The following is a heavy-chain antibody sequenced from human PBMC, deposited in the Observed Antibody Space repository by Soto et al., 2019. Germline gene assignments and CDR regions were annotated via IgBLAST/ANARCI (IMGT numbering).Heavy chain of an antibody. V-gene: IGHV1-24*01. Sequence: ASVKVSCKVSGYTLTELSMHWVRQAPGKGLEWMGGFDPEDGETIYAQKFQGRVTMIEDTSTDTAYMELSSLRSEDTAVYYCATLSSCTFDYWGQGTLVTVSS. D-gene: IGHD2-8*01. CDR1: GYTLTELS. J-gene: IGHJ4*02. CDR2: FDPEDGET. CDR3: ATLSSCTFDY.